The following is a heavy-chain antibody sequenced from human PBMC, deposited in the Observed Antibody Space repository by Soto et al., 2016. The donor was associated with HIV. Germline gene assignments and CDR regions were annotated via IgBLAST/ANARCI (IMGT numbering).Heavy chain of an antibody. CDR3: ARDPAYLGTLYYFDT. J-gene: IGHJ4*02. V-gene: IGHV4-38-2*02. Sequence: QVQLQESGPGLVKPSETLSLTCVVSDFSVSTEYHWGWIRQPPGKGLEWIGSVFRNGGSYYNPSLKSRVTMSLDTSNNQFSLRLTSVTAADTAVYFCARDPAYLGTLYYFDTWGQGSLVTVTS. D-gene: IGHD2-21*01. CDR1: DFSVSTEYH. CDR2: VFRNGGS.